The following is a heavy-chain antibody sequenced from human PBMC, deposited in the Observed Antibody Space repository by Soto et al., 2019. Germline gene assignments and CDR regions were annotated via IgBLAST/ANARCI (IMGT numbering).Heavy chain of an antibody. CDR2: ISYDGSNK. CDR3: AKVDILTGLSDY. D-gene: IGHD3-9*01. V-gene: IGHV3-30*18. CDR1: GFTFSSYG. J-gene: IGHJ4*02. Sequence: GGSLRLSCAASGFTFSSYGMHWVRQAPGKGLEWVAVISYDGSNKYYADSVKGRFTISRDNSKNTLYLQMNSLRAEDTAVYYCAKVDILTGLSDYWGQGTLVTVSS.